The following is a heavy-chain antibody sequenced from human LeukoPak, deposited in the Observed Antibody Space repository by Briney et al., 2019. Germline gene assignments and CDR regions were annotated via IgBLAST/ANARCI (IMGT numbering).Heavy chain of an antibody. CDR2: ISYDGSNK. J-gene: IGHJ4*02. Sequence: GGSLRLSCAASGFTFSSYAMHWVRQAPGKGLEWVAVISYDGSNKYYADSVKGRFTISRDNSKNTLYLQMNSLRAEDTAVYYCARDLGRDGYNYWGQGILVTVSS. D-gene: IGHD5-24*01. V-gene: IGHV3-30*14. CDR1: GFTFSSYA. CDR3: ARDLGRDGYNY.